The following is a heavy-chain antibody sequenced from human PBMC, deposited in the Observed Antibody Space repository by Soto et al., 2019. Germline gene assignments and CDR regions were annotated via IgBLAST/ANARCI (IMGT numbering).Heavy chain of an antibody. V-gene: IGHV1-69*01. CDR3: ARGVGRTVRGIKLYSYYAMDV. J-gene: IGHJ6*02. CDR2: IVPISGTV. CDR1: GGTFSSYA. D-gene: IGHD3-10*01. Sequence: QVQLVQSGAEVKKPGSSVKVSCKASGGTFSSYAISWVRQAPGQGREWMGGIVPISGTVSYAQNFQGSVTITAAESTATVYMELRSLRSEDTAVYYCARGVGRTVRGIKLYSYYAMDVWGQGTTVTVPS.